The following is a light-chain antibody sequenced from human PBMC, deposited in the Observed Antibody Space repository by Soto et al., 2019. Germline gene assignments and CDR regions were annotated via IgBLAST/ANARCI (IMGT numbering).Light chain of an antibody. V-gene: IGKV3-11*01. CDR2: DTF. CDR1: QSVSNR. CDR3: QQRSTWPT. Sequence: EIVLTQSPATLSLSPGERATLSCSASQSVSNRLAWFQQKPGQAPRLLVYDTFNRATGIPTRFSGSVSGPDFSLTSSCLEPEDSAVYYCQQRSTWPTFGQGTNVEIQ. J-gene: IGKJ1*01.